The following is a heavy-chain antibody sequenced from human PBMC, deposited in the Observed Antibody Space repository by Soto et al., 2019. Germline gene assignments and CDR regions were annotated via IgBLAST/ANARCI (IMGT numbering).Heavy chain of an antibody. CDR3: AKVGPKIGTGCSEYFDY. D-gene: IGHD6-19*01. Sequence: EVQLLESGGGLVQPGGSLRLSCAASGFTFSSFSLSWVRQAPGKGLEWVSAIKIGGDTHYEDSVKGRFTISRDNSRSTLYLQMNSLRAEDTAVYSWAKVGPKIGTGCSEYFDYWGQGTLVTVSS. J-gene: IGHJ4*02. CDR1: GFTFSSFS. CDR2: IKIGGDT. V-gene: IGHV3-23*01.